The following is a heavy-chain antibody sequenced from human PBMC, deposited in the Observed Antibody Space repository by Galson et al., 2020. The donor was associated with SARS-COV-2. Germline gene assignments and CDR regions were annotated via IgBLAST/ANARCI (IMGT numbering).Heavy chain of an antibody. Sequence: GESLKISCAASGFTFSSYWMSWVRQAPGKGLEWVANIKQDGSEKYYVDSVKGRFTISRDNAKNSLYLQMNSLRAEDTAVYYCARKWGYYGSGSYEDYWGQGTLVTVSS. CDR3: ARKWGYYGSGSYEDY. CDR2: IKQDGSEK. CDR1: GFTFSSYW. J-gene: IGHJ4*02. D-gene: IGHD3-10*01. V-gene: IGHV3-7*05.